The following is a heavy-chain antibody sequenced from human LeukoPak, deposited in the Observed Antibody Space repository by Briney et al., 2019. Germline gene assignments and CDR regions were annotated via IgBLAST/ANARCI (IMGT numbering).Heavy chain of an antibody. D-gene: IGHD3-22*01. J-gene: IGHJ6*03. CDR2: VYPEDGET. V-gene: IGHV1-69-2*01. CDR3: ATGLMYYYDSSGYPYYYYYMDV. CDR1: GYTFTDYY. Sequence: ASVKVSCKVSGYTFTDYYMHWVQQAPGKGLEWMGLVYPEDGETIYAEKFQGRVTITADTSTDTAHMELSSLRSEDTAVYYCATGLMYYYDSSGYPYYYYYMDVWGKGTTVTVSS.